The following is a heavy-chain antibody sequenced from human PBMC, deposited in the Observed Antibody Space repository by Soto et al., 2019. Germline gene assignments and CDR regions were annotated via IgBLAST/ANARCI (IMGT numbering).Heavy chain of an antibody. V-gene: IGHV1-46*03. J-gene: IGHJ5*02. CDR1: GYTFSSYH. D-gene: IGHD3-16*01. CDR3: VRDSGGVTSNWFDP. Sequence: QVQLVQSGAEVKKPGASVKVSCKASGYTFSSYHMHWVRQAPGQGLEWMGIINPSGGSTSYAQKFQGRVTMPXXTXASTVYMELSSLRSEDTAVYYCVRDSGGVTSNWFDPWGQGTLVTVSS. CDR2: INPSGGST.